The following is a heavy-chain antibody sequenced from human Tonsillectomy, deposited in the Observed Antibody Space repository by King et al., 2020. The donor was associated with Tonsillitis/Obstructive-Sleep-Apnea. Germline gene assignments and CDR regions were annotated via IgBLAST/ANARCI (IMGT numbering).Heavy chain of an antibody. CDR3: AKSLYAENTFDR. J-gene: IGHJ5*02. D-gene: IGHD2/OR15-2a*01. CDR1: GGSISTYY. V-gene: IGHV4-59*12. Sequence: VQLQESGPGLVKPSETLSVTCSVSGGSISTYYWNWIRQPPGKRLEWIGYVFHSGTTKYNPSLKSRVSISVDTSRNQVSLTLNSVTAADTAVYFCAKSLYAENTFDRWGLGTLVSVSS. CDR2: VFHSGTT.